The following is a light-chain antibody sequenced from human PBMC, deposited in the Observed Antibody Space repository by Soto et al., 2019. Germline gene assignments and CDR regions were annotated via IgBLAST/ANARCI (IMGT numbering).Light chain of an antibody. V-gene: IGKV3-15*01. CDR2: GAS. CDR3: QQNNKWPPVT. J-gene: IGKJ4*01. Sequence: EVVMTQSPATVSGSPGEGVTLSCRASQTISNDLAWYQQKPVQAPRLLIYGASTRATGVPARFSGGGSGTEFTLTISSLQSEDFAFYYCQQNNKWPPVTFGGGTKVEIK. CDR1: QTISND.